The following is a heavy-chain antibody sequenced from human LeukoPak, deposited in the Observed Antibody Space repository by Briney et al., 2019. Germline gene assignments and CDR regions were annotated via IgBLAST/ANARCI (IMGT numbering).Heavy chain of an antibody. CDR3: ARSTLYDILTEYYFDY. CDR2: ISSSSSYT. D-gene: IGHD3-9*01. Sequence: GGSLRLSCVASGFTFSDYHMSWIRQAPGKGLEWVSYISSSSSYTNYADSVKGRFTISRDSAKNSLYLQMNSLRAEDTAVYYCARSTLYDILTEYYFDYWGQGTLVTVSS. CDR1: GFTFSDYH. V-gene: IGHV3-11*03. J-gene: IGHJ4*02.